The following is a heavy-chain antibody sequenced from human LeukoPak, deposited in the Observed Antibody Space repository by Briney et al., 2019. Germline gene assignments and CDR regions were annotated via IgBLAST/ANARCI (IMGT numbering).Heavy chain of an antibody. Sequence: PSETLSLTCAVYGGSFSGYYWSWIRQPPGKGLEWIGEINHSGSTNYNPSLKSRVTISVDTSKNQFSLKLSSVTAADTAVYYCARLYPVVMVAALRVYHGMDVWGQGTTVTVSS. J-gene: IGHJ6*02. CDR2: INHSGST. D-gene: IGHD2-15*01. V-gene: IGHV4-34*01. CDR1: GGSFSGYY. CDR3: ARLYPVVMVAALRVYHGMDV.